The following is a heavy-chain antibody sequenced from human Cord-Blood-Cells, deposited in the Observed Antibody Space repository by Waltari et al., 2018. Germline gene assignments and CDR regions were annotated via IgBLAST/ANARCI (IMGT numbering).Heavy chain of an antibody. CDR2: FDPGDVET. CDR3: ATVGTLSYWYFDL. CDR1: GYTLPELS. Sequence: QVQLVQSGDEVKKPGASVKVSCKVSGYTLPELSMHWVRQAPGKGLEWMGGFDPGDVETIYAQKVQGRVTMTEDTSTDTAYMELSSLRSEDTAVYYCATVGTLSYWYFDLWGRGTLVTVSS. D-gene: IGHD1-1*01. J-gene: IGHJ2*01. V-gene: IGHV1-24*01.